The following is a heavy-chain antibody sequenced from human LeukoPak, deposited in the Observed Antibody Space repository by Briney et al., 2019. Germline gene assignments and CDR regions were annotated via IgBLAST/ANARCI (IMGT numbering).Heavy chain of an antibody. CDR2: IHYSGSS. V-gene: IGHV4-59*01. CDR3: ARDRYYYDSSGFSWFDP. D-gene: IGHD3-22*01. J-gene: IGHJ5*02. CDR1: GGSFGNYY. Sequence: QASETLSLTCTVSGGSFGNYYWSWMRQTPGKGLEWIACIHYSGSSNYNPSLKSRVTISVDTSKNQFSLKLSSVTAADTAVYYCARDRYYYDSSGFSWFDPWGQGTLVTVSS.